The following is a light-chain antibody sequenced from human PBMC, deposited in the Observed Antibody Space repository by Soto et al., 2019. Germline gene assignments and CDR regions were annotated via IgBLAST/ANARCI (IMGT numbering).Light chain of an antibody. CDR3: SSYTSSSIPNCV. J-gene: IGLJ3*02. CDR2: EVS. CDR1: SSDVGGYNY. Sequence: QSALTQPASVSGSPGQSITISCTGTSSDVGGYNYVSWYQQHPGKAPKLMIYEVSNRPSGVSNRFSGSKSGNTASLSISGLQAEDEADYYCSSYTSSSIPNCVFGGGTKVTVL. V-gene: IGLV2-14*01.